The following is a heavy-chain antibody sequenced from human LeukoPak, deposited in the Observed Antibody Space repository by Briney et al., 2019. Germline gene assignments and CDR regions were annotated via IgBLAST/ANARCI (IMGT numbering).Heavy chain of an antibody. CDR2: IIPIFGTA. Sequence: SVKVSCKASGGTFSSYAISWVRQAPGQGLEWMGGIIPIFGTANYAQKFQGRVTITTDESTSTAYMELSSLRSEDTAVYYCATLYYYGSGESLWGQGTLVTVSS. D-gene: IGHD3-10*01. V-gene: IGHV1-69*05. CDR3: ATLYYYGSGESL. J-gene: IGHJ4*02. CDR1: GGTFSSYA.